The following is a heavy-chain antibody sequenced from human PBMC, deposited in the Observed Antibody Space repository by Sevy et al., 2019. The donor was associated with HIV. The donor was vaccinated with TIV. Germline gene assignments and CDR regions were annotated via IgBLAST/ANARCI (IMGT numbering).Heavy chain of an antibody. CDR3: ARGGGNSWYYFDY. Sequence: ASVKVSCKASGGTFSRYGISWVRQAPGQGLEWMGGIIPILGTVNYAQKFQGRVTITADESTKTAYMELSSLRSEDTAVYYCARGGGNSWYYFDYRGQETLVTVSS. J-gene: IGHJ4*02. D-gene: IGHD6-13*01. CDR2: IIPILGTV. V-gene: IGHV1-69*13. CDR1: GGTFSRYG.